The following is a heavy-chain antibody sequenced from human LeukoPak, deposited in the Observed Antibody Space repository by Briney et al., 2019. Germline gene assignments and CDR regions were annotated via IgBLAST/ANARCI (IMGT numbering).Heavy chain of an antibody. J-gene: IGHJ4*02. V-gene: IGHV4-39*01. D-gene: IGHD2-15*01. CDR1: GGSISSSSYY. CDR2: IYYSGST. CDR3: ASEAD. Sequence: SETLSLTCTVAGGSISSSSYYWGWIRQPPGKGLEWIGSIYYSGSTYYNPSLKSRVTISVDTSKNQFSLKLSSVTAADTAVYYCASEADWGQGTLVTVSS.